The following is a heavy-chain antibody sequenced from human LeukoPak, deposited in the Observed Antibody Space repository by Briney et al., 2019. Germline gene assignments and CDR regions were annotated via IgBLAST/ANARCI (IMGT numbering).Heavy chain of an antibody. CDR2: INPNSGGT. D-gene: IGHD3-10*01. Sequence: ASVKVSCKASGYTFTGYYMHWVRQAPGQGLEWMGWINPNSGGTNYVQKFQGRVTMTRDTSISTAYMELSRLRSDDTAVYYCARDTDLWFGSIDYWGQGTLVTVSS. CDR1: GYTFTGYY. V-gene: IGHV1-2*02. CDR3: ARDTDLWFGSIDY. J-gene: IGHJ4*02.